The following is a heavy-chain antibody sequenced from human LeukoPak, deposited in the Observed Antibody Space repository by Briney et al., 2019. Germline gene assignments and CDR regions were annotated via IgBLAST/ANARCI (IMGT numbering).Heavy chain of an antibody. V-gene: IGHV1-8*01. CDR2: MNPNSGNT. CDR3: ARGAIAAAACFDY. D-gene: IGHD6-13*01. Sequence: WASVKVSCKASGYTFTSYDINRVRQATGQGLEWMGWMNPNSGNTGYAQKFQGRVTMTRNTSISTAYMELSSLRSEDTAVYYCARGAIAAAACFDYWGQGTLVTVSS. J-gene: IGHJ4*02. CDR1: GYTFTSYD.